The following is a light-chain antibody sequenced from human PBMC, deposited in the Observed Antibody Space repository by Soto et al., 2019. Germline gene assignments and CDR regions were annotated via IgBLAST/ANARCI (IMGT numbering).Light chain of an antibody. V-gene: IGLV2-11*01. CDR3: CSYAGSSTVA. CDR2: DVS. J-gene: IGLJ2*01. Sequence: QSALTQPRSVSGSPGQSVTISCTGTSSDVGGYNYVSWYQQYPGKVPKPMIYDVSKRPSGVPDRFSGSKSGNTASLTISGLQAEDEADYYCCSYAGSSTVAFGGGTKLTVL. CDR1: SSDVGGYNY.